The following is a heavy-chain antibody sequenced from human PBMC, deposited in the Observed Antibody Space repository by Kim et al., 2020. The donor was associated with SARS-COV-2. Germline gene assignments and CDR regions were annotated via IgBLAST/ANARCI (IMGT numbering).Heavy chain of an antibody. D-gene: IGHD3-22*01. V-gene: IGHV4-38-2*02. CDR2: IYHSGST. J-gene: IGHJ6*02. CDR1: GYSISSGYY. Sequence: SETLSLTCTVSGYSISSGYYWGWIRQPPGKGLEWIGSIYHSGSTYYNPSLKSRATISVDTSKNQFSLKLSSLTAADTAVYYCARDIQYYYDSSSYLTHYYGMDVWGQGTPVTVSS. CDR3: ARDIQYYYDSSSYLTHYYGMDV.